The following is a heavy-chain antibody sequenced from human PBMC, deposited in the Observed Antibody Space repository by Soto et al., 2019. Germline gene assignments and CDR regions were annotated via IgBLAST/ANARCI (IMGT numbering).Heavy chain of an antibody. J-gene: IGHJ2*01. Sequence: EVQLVESGGGLVKPGGSLRLSCEVSGIIFSNAWMNWVRQVPGKGLEWVGRIKSNVNGGTSDYAAPVKDRYTISRDDSKNTLYLEIDSLKSEDTAVYYCSRYENGPFELWGRGTLVTVSS. CDR3: SRYENGPFEL. CDR2: IKSNVNGGTS. CDR1: GIIFSNAW. V-gene: IGHV3-15*07. D-gene: IGHD2-8*01.